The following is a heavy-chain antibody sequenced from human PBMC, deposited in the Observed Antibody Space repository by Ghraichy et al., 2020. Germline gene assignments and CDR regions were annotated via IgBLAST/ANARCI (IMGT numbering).Heavy chain of an antibody. D-gene: IGHD6-13*01. J-gene: IGHJ4*02. V-gene: IGHV3-23*01. Sequence: TFAASGFTFSSYAMSWVRQAPGKGLEWVSAISGSGGSTYYADSVKGRFTISRDNSKNTLYLQMNSLRAEDTAVYYCAKDYQLGDFDYWGQGTLVTVSS. CDR2: ISGSGGST. CDR1: GFTFSSYA. CDR3: AKDYQLGDFDY.